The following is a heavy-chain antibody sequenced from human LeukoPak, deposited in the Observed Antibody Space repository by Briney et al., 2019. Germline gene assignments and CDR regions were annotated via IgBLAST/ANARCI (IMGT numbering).Heavy chain of an antibody. CDR1: GFTFSSYA. Sequence: GGSLRLSCTASGFTFSSYAMSWVRQAPGKGLEWVSAISGSGGSTYYADSVKGRFTISRDNSKNTLYLQMNSLRAEDTAVYYCAKDRQWELSFDYWGQGTLVTVSS. D-gene: IGHD1-26*01. V-gene: IGHV3-23*01. CDR3: AKDRQWELSFDY. CDR2: ISGSGGST. J-gene: IGHJ4*02.